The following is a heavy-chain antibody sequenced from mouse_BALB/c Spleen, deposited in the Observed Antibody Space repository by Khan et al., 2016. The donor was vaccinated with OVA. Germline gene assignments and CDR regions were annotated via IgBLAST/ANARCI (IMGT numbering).Heavy chain of an antibody. Sequence: EVKLVESGGGLVQPGGSLKLSCAASGFTFSSYGMSWVRQTPAKRLELVATIISNGGSTYYPDSVKGRFTISRDNAKNTLYLQMSSLKSEDTAMYYCARMARTINWGQGTTLTVSS. J-gene: IGHJ2*01. V-gene: IGHV5-6-3*01. CDR2: IISNGGST. CDR1: GFTFSSYG. CDR3: ARMARTIN.